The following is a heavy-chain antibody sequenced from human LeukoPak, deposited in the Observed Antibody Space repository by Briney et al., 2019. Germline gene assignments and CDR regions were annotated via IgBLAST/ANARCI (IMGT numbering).Heavy chain of an antibody. Sequence: PGGSLRLSCTASGFTFGTYASNWVRQAPGKGLEWVGFIRGKVYGGATDYAASVKGRFTISRDDSRNIAHLQMSSLKTDDTAVYYCARGIDYPASGSSFDYWGQGTLVTVSS. J-gene: IGHJ4*02. CDR3: ARGIDYPASGSSFDY. CDR2: IRGKVYGGAT. CDR1: GFTFGTYA. D-gene: IGHD3-10*01. V-gene: IGHV3-49*04.